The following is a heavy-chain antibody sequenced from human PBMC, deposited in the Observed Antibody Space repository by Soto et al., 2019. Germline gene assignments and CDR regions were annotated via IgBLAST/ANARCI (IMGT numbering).Heavy chain of an antibody. D-gene: IGHD3-22*01. V-gene: IGHV5-51*01. CDR1: GYSFSSYW. CDR2: IFPDDSET. Sequence: GESLKISCKASGYSFSSYWIGWVRQIPGKGLEWMVIIFPDDSETRYSTSFQGKVSISVDKSITTAYLQWSSLKASDTAMYYCARRLYDTRGYRYFDXWGQGTLVTVSX. CDR3: ARRLYDTRGYRYFDX. J-gene: IGHJ4*02.